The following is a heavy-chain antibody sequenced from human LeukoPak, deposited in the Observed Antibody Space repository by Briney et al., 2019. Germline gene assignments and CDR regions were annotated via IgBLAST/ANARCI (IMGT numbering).Heavy chain of an antibody. D-gene: IGHD3-22*01. Sequence: GGSLRLSCAASGFTFSSYTMHWVRQAPGKGLEYVSAISSNGGSTYYANSVKGRFTISRDNSKNTLYLQMGSLRAENMAVYYCARWRHSSGYYYDDWGQGTLVTVSS. V-gene: IGHV3-64*01. CDR3: ARWRHSSGYYYDD. CDR2: ISSNGGST. CDR1: GFTFSSYT. J-gene: IGHJ4*02.